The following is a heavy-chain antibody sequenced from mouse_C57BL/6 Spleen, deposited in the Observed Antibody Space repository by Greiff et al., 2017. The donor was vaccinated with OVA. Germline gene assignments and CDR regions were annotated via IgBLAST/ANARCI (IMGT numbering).Heavy chain of an antibody. CDR2: IHPNSGST. CDR1: GYTFTSYW. Sequence: VQLQQPGAELVKPGASVKLSCKASGYTFTSYWMHWVKQRPGQGLEWIGMIHPNSGSTNYNEKFKSKATLTVDKSSSTAYMQLSSLTSEDSAVYYCARRVYYGSSHWYFDVWGTGTTVTVSS. CDR3: ARRVYYGSSHWYFDV. V-gene: IGHV1-64*01. J-gene: IGHJ1*03. D-gene: IGHD1-1*01.